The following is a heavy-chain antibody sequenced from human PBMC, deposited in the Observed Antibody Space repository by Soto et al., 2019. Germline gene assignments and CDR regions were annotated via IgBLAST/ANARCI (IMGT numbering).Heavy chain of an antibody. D-gene: IGHD3-3*01. V-gene: IGHV4-61*01. CDR3: ARSRYYDFWSGYSLGMDV. CDR2: IYYSGST. J-gene: IGHJ6*02. CDR1: GGSVSSGSYY. Sequence: QVQLQESGPGLVKPSETLSLTCTVSGGSVSSGSYYWSWIRQPPGKGLEWIGYIYYSGSTNYNPSLKSRGTISVDTSKNQFSLKLSSVTAADTAVYYCARSRYYDFWSGYSLGMDVWGQGTTVTVSS.